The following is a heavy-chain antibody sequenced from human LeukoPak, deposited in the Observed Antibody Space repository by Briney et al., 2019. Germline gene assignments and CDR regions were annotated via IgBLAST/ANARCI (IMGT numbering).Heavy chain of an antibody. J-gene: IGHJ4*02. CDR3: ARDESGYDFAY. CDR2: INPNSGGT. CDR1: GYTFTGYY. D-gene: IGHD5-12*01. V-gene: IGHV1-2*06. Sequence: ASVKASCKASGYTFTGYYMHWVRQAPGQGLEWMGRINPNSGGTNYAQKFQGRVTMTRDTSISTAYMELSRLRSDDTAVYYCARDESGYDFAYWGQGTLVTVSS.